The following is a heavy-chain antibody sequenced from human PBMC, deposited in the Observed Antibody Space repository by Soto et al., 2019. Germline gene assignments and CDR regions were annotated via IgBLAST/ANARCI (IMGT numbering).Heavy chain of an antibody. D-gene: IGHD6-13*01. V-gene: IGHV4-59*12. CDR1: GGSISSYY. CDR2: IFYTGST. J-gene: IGHJ4*02. CDR3: ARVYSVNYLGYFDY. Sequence: SETLSLTCTVSGGSISSYYRSWIRQPPGKGLECIGYIFYTGSTYYNPTLKSRVTMSVDTSKRQFSLNLSSLTAADTAVYYCARVYSVNYLGYFDYWGQGALVTVSS.